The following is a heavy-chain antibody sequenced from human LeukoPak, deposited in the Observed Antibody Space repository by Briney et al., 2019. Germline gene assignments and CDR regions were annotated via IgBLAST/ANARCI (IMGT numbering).Heavy chain of an antibody. D-gene: IGHD3-10*01. V-gene: IGHV3-23*01. CDR3: AKERPGGGHYYGLYGS. Sequence: PGGSLRLSCAASGFTFSSYAMSWVRQAPGKGLEWVSAINGGNGTYYAKSVTGRFTMSRDNSKNTLYLQMNSLRVEDTARYYCAKERPGGGHYYGLYGSWGQGTLVTVSS. CDR2: INGGNGT. J-gene: IGHJ5*02. CDR1: GFTFSSYA.